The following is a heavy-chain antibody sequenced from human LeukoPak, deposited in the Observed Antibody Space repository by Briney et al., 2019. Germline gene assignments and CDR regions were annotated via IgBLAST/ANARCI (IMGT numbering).Heavy chain of an antibody. CDR3: ARGHSSCNPDPFDY. V-gene: IGHV3-53*01. D-gene: IGHD6-19*01. CDR2: MYSGGAI. Sequence: GGSLRLSCAASGFLVSSHYMSCVRQAPGKGLEWVSVMYSGGAIHYADSVKGRSTISRDNSKNTLYLQMNSLRAEDTAMYFCARGHSSCNPDPFDYWGQGTLVIVSS. J-gene: IGHJ4*02. CDR1: GFLVSSHY.